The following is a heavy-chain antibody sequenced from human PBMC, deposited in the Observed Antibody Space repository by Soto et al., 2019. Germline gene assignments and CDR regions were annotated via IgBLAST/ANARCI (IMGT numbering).Heavy chain of an antibody. V-gene: IGHV1-8*01. CDR2: MNPNSGNT. J-gene: IGHJ6*02. Sequence: QVQLVQSGAEVKKPGASVKVSCKASGYTFTSYDINWVRQATGQGLEWMGWMNPNSGNTGYAQKFQGRVTMTRNTSISTAYMELRSLRSEETAVSYFSGGGIYYYYYGRDVWGQGPTVTVSS. D-gene: IGHD2-15*01. CDR1: GYTFTSYD. CDR3: SGGGIYYYYYGRDV.